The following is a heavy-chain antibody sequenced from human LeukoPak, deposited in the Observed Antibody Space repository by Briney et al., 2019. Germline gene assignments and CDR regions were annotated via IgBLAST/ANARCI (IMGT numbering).Heavy chain of an antibody. D-gene: IGHD5-24*01. J-gene: IGHJ4*02. CDR3: ALRGTGLQLPGFDY. CDR1: GYTFTSYA. CDR2: INAGTGNT. V-gene: IGHV1-3*03. Sequence: GASVKVSCKASGYTFTSYAMHWVRQAPGQRLEWMGWINAGTGNTKFSQEFQGRVTITADKSTSTAYMELSSLRSEDTAVYYCALRGTGLQLPGFDYWGQGTLVTVSS.